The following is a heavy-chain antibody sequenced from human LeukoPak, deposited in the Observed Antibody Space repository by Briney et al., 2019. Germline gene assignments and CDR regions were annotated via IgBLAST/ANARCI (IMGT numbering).Heavy chain of an antibody. CDR3: ARGRQYYYDSSGYPGNDAFDI. J-gene: IGHJ3*02. CDR1: GGSISSYY. V-gene: IGHV4-59*01. Sequence: SETLSLTCTVPGGSISSYYWSWIRQPPGKGLEWIGYTYFSGSTNYNPSLKSRVTISVDTSKNQFSLKLSSVTAADTAVYYCARGRQYYYDSSGYPGNDAFDIWGQGTMVTVSS. D-gene: IGHD3-22*01. CDR2: TYFSGST.